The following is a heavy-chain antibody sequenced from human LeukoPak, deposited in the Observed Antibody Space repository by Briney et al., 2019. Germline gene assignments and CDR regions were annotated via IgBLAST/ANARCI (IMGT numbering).Heavy chain of an antibody. V-gene: IGHV3-48*01. J-gene: IGHJ4*02. CDR3: ARVYCGGDCYSPFDY. D-gene: IGHD2-21*02. CDR2: ISSSSSTI. Sequence: GGSLRLSCAASGFTFSSYSMNWVRQAPGKGLEWVSYISSSSSTIYYADSVKGRFTISRDNAKNSLYLQMNSLRAEDTAVYYCARVYCGGDCYSPFDYWGQGTLVTVSS. CDR1: GFTFSSYS.